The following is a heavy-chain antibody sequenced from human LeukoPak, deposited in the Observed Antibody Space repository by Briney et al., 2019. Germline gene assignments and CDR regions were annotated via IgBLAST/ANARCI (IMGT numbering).Heavy chain of an antibody. D-gene: IGHD2-2*01. CDR2: SYYSGST. CDR3: ARGRGYCSSTSCQSFDY. CDR1: GGSISSYY. Sequence: SETLSLTCTVSGGSISSYYWSWIRQPPGKGLEWIGYSYYSGSTNYNPSLKSRVTISVDTSKNQFSLRLTSVTAADTAVYHCARGRGYCSSTSCQSFDYWGQGTLVTVSS. V-gene: IGHV4-59*01. J-gene: IGHJ4*02.